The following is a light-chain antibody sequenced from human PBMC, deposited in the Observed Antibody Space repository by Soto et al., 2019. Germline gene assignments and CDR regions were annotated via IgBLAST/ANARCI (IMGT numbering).Light chain of an antibody. V-gene: IGKV3-11*01. CDR1: QSVSTY. J-gene: IGKJ3*01. CDR2: DAS. Sequence: IVLTQSPATLSLSPGERATLFCRASQSVSTYLAWYQQKSGQPXRLLIYDASNRATGIPARFSGSGSGTDFTLTISSLEPEDFAVYYCQQRSNTFGPGTKVDIK. CDR3: QQRSNT.